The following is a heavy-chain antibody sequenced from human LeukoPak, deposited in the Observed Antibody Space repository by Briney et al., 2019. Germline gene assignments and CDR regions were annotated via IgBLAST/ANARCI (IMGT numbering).Heavy chain of an antibody. CDR1: GFSFSSYW. CDR2: IKQDGSKE. D-gene: IGHD2-2*01. V-gene: IGHV3-7*01. J-gene: IGHJ4*02. CDR3: ARGEGYCSSTSCYFYYFDY. Sequence: GGSLRLSCGASGFSFSSYWMSWVRQAPGKGLEWVANIKQDGSKEYYVDSVKGRFTISRDNAKNSLSLQMSSLRAEDTAVYYCARGEGYCSSTSCYFYYFDYWGQGTLVTVSS.